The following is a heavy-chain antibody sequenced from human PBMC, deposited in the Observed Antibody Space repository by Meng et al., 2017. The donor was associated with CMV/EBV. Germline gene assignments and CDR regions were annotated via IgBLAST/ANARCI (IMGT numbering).Heavy chain of an antibody. CDR2: ISDSGGIT. CDR1: EFTFSSYA. J-gene: IGHJ4*02. Sequence: GGSLRLSCAASEFTFSSYAMNWVRQAPGKGLEWVSIISDSGGITYYADSVEGRFTISRDNSKNTLYLQMNSLRAEDTAVYYCAEGRSIEAPGTRYFDCWGQGTLVTVSS. D-gene: IGHD6-13*01. CDR3: AEGRSIEAPGTRYFDC. V-gene: IGHV3-23*01.